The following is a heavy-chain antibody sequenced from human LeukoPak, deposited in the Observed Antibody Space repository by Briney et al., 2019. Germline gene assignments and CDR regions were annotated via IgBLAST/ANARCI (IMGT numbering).Heavy chain of an antibody. D-gene: IGHD3-9*01. CDR1: GYSFTSYW. J-gene: IGHJ6*03. CDR3: ARLLSDYDILTGYYEPYYYYMDV. Sequence: GESLKISCKGSGYSFTSYWIGWVRQMPGKGLEWMGIIYPGDSDTRYSPSFQGQVTISADKSISTAYLQWSSLKASDTAMYYCARLLSDYDILTGYYEPYYYYMDVWGKGTTVTVSS. V-gene: IGHV5-51*01. CDR2: IYPGDSDT.